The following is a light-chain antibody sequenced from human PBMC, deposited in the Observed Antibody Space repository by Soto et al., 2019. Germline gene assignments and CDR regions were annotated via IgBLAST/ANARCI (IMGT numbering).Light chain of an antibody. CDR2: KAS. J-gene: IGKJ2*01. Sequence: DMQMTQSPSTLSASVGDRVTITCRASQNVNTWLAWYQQKPGKAPKVLIYKASSLQSGAPSRFSGSGSGTEFTLTISSLQPDDFATHYCQQYNTLPPYTFGQGTKVEIK. V-gene: IGKV1-5*03. CDR1: QNVNTW. CDR3: QQYNTLPPYT.